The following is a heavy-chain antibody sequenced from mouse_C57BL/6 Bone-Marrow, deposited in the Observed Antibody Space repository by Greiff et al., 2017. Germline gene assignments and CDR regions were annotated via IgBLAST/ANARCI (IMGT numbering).Heavy chain of an antibody. CDR2: ISNGGGST. CDR1: GFTFSDYY. Sequence: EVQLVESGGGLVQPGGSLKLSCAASGFTFSDYYMYWVRQTPEKRLEWVAYISNGGGSTYYPDTVKGRFTISRDNAKNTLYLQMSRLKSEDTAMYYCARQGYYKAYWYFDVWGTGTTVTVSS. J-gene: IGHJ1*03. D-gene: IGHD1-1*01. V-gene: IGHV5-12*01. CDR3: ARQGYYKAYWYFDV.